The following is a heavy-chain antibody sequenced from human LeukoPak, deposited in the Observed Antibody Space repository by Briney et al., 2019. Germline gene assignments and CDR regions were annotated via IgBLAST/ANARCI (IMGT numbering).Heavy chain of an antibody. D-gene: IGHD3-16*01. V-gene: IGHV3-48*02. Sequence: TGGSLRLSCAASGFTFSNYNMHWVRQAPGKGLEWISYISTSSSTIYYTDSVRGRFTISRDNAKNSLYLQMNSLRDEDTAVYYCARDNSYAFDYWGQGTLVTGSS. J-gene: IGHJ4*02. CDR2: ISTSSSTI. CDR1: GFTFSNYN. CDR3: ARDNSYAFDY.